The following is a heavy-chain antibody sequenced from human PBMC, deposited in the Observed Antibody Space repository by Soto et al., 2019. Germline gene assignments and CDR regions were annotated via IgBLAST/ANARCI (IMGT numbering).Heavy chain of an antibody. D-gene: IGHD4-17*01. V-gene: IGHV3-48*01. CDR3: ARVSSDKDYGDPPGWY. CDR1: GFTFSSYS. J-gene: IGHJ4*02. CDR2: ISSSSSTI. Sequence: GGSLRLSCAASGFTFSSYSMNWVRQAPGKGLEWVSYISSSSSTIYYADSVKGRFTISRDNAKNSLYLQMNSLRAEDTAVYYCARVSSDKDYGDPPGWYWGQGTLVTVSS.